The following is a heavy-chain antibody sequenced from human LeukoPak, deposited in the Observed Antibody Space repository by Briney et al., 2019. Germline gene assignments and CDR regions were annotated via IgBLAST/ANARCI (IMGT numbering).Heavy chain of an antibody. J-gene: IGHJ4*02. Sequence: PGGSLTLSCALSGLTLTSFLMHWVRQAPGEGRECVSSIRNNGGDTYYANAVKGLFTIARDNAKKSLYLQMSCVRADETVVYCCARDFGERGYYLADFDYWGEGTLVAV. D-gene: IGHD3-22*01. V-gene: IGHV3-21*01. CDR2: IRNNGGDT. CDR3: ARDFGERGYYLADFDY. CDR1: GLTLTSFL.